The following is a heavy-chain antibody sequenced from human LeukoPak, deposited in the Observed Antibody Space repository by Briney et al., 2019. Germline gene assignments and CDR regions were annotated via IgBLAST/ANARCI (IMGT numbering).Heavy chain of an antibody. Sequence: ASVKVSCKVSGYMFTDLSMHWVRQAPGKGLEWMGGFDPEDDEKMYAQKFQGRVTMTEDTSTDTAYMELSSLRSEDTAVYYCAAELSSGYFDYWGQGTLVTVSS. V-gene: IGHV1-24*01. CDR2: FDPEDDEK. CDR3: AAELSSGYFDY. J-gene: IGHJ4*02. D-gene: IGHD3-22*01. CDR1: GYMFTDLS.